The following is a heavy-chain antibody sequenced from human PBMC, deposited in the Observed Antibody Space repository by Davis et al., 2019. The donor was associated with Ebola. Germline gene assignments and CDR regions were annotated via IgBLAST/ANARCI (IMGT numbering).Heavy chain of an antibody. V-gene: IGHV1-18*04. Sequence: AASVKVSCKASGFSFTDYGITWVRQAPGQGLEFMGWISAYNGNTNYAQKLQGRVTMTTDTSTSTAYMELRSLRSDDTAVYYCARVVSMIVVGRFDYWGQGTLVTVSS. D-gene: IGHD3-22*01. CDR3: ARVVSMIVVGRFDY. CDR2: ISAYNGNT. CDR1: GFSFTDYG. J-gene: IGHJ4*02.